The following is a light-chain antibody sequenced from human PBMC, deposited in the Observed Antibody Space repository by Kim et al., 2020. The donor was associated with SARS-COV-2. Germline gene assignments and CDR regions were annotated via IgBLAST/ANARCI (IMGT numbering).Light chain of an antibody. CDR3: QVWDSSSDHWV. J-gene: IGLJ3*02. V-gene: IGLV3-21*04. Sequence: APGETARITCGVNNIGSKSVHWYQQKPGQAPVLVIYYDSDRPSGIPERFSGSNSGNTATLTISRVEAGDEADYYCQVWDSSSDHWVFGGGTQLTVL. CDR1: NIGSKS. CDR2: YDS.